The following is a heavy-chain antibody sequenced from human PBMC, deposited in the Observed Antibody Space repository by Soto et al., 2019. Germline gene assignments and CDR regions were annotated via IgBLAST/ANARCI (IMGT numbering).Heavy chain of an antibody. J-gene: IGHJ4*02. CDR1: GSTFSSYA. CDR2: ISGSGGST. Sequence: GGSLRLSCAASGSTFSSYAMSWVRQAPGKGLEWVSAISGSGGSTYYADSVKGRFTISRDNSKNTLYLQMNSLRAEDTAVYYCAKDPEIAVAGTRTRLSLYYFDYWGQGTLVTVSS. V-gene: IGHV3-23*01. D-gene: IGHD6-19*01. CDR3: AKDPEIAVAGTRTRLSLYYFDY.